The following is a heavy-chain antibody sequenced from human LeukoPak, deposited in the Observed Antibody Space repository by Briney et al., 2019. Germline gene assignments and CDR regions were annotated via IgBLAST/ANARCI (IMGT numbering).Heavy chain of an antibody. CDR3: ARRDGGSYHVVHFDY. Sequence: PSETLSLTCTVSGGSISSSSYYWGWIRQPPGKGLEWIGSICYSGSTYYNPSLKSRVTISVDTSKNQFSLKLSSVTAADTAVYYCARRDGGSYHVVHFDYWGQGTLVTVSS. V-gene: IGHV4-39*01. CDR1: GGSISSSSYY. CDR2: ICYSGST. D-gene: IGHD1-26*01. J-gene: IGHJ4*02.